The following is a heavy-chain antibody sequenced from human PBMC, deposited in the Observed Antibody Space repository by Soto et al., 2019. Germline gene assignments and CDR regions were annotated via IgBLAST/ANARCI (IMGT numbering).Heavy chain of an antibody. CDR2: IGPDPSNT. CDR3: TTARHCSSDACPAAE. V-gene: IGHV3-23*01. J-gene: IGHJ4*02. Sequence: EVQLLESEGALVQPGGSLRLSCTTSGFTFSTTGMLWLRQPPGKGLEWVSAIGPDPSNTKYTDSVKGRFIISRDNSKNTVFLQMTSLGAEDTALYYCTTARHCSSDACPAAEWGQGTLITVSS. D-gene: IGHD2-2*01. CDR1: GFTFSTTG.